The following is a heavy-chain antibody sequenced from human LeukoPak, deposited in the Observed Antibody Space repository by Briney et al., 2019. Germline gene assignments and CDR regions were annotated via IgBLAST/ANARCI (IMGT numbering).Heavy chain of an antibody. Sequence: PGGSLRLSCAASGFTFSDYYMSWIRQAPGKGLEWVSYISSSGSTIYYADSVKGRFTISRDNAKNSLYLQMNSLRAGDPVVYYCAGTYSAFWSGTGLFDYWGQGTLVTVSS. CDR2: ISSSGSTI. D-gene: IGHD3-3*01. J-gene: IGHJ4*02. CDR1: GFTFSDYY. V-gene: IGHV3-11*04. CDR3: AGTYSAFWSGTGLFDY.